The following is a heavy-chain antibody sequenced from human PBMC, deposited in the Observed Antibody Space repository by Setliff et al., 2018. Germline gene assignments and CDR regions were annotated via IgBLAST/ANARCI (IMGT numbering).Heavy chain of an antibody. J-gene: IGHJ4*02. V-gene: IGHV4-34*08. CDR1: GFNFDEFA. Sequence: PGGSLRLSCVGSGFNFDEFAMHWIRQPLGKGLEWLGEVSHSGSTNYKPSLKSRVAMSVDTSKNQFSLKLNSVTAADTAVYYFRLANCSKNCEEALDYWSQGTLVTVSS. CDR3: RLANCSKNCEEALDY. CDR2: VSHSGST. D-gene: IGHD2-2*01.